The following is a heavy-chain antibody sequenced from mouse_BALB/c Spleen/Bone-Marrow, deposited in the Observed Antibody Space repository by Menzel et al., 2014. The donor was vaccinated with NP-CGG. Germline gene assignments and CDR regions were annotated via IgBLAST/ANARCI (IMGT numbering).Heavy chain of an antibody. D-gene: IGHD1-1*01. CDR1: GFAFSSYW. J-gene: IGHJ2*01. CDR2: INPDSSTI. V-gene: IGHV4-1*02. Sequence: DVKVEESGGGLVQPGGSLKLSCAASGFAFSSYWMSWVRQAPGKGLEWIGDINPDSSTINYSPSLKGKFIISRDTAKNTLYLRLNKVRSEDTAIYYCARPDYYGYLNYWGQGTTLTVSS. CDR3: ARPDYYGYLNY.